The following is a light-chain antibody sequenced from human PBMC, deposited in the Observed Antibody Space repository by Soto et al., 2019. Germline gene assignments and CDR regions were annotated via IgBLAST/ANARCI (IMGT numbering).Light chain of an antibody. CDR3: SSYTRSNTWV. Sequence: QSALTQPASVSGSPGQSITISCTGTSSDVGGYNYVSWYQQHPGKAPKFMIYEVSNRPSGVSSRFSGSKSGNTASLTISGLQAEDEADYYCSSYTRSNTWVFGGGTKLTVL. V-gene: IGLV2-14*01. J-gene: IGLJ3*02. CDR1: SSDVGGYNY. CDR2: EVS.